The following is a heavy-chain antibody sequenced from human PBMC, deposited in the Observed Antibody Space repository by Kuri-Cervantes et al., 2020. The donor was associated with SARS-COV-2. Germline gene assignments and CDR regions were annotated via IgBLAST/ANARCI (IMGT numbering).Heavy chain of an antibody. D-gene: IGHD7-27*01. CDR1: GFTFSDYY. CDR2: ISSSGSTL. V-gene: IGHV3-11*04. CDR3: ANRLVWGVDY. J-gene: IGHJ4*02. Sequence: GESLKISCAASGFTFSDYYMSWIRQAPGKGLEWVSYISSSGSTLYYADSVKGRFTISRDNAKNSLYLQMNSLRAEDTAVYYCANRLVWGVDYWGQGTLVTVSS.